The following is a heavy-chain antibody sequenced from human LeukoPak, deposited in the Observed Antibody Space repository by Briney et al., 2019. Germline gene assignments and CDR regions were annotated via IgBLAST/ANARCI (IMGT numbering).Heavy chain of an antibody. Sequence: GGSLRLSCAASGFTFSNYGMHWVRQAPGKGLEWVAVIWYDGSKKYYADSVKGRFTISRDNSKNTLYLQMNSLRAEDTAVYYCAKDTEYSYGYGMDVWGQGTTVTVSS. CDR1: GFTFSNYG. D-gene: IGHD5-18*01. V-gene: IGHV3-30*02. CDR2: IWYDGSKK. CDR3: AKDTEYSYGYGMDV. J-gene: IGHJ6*02.